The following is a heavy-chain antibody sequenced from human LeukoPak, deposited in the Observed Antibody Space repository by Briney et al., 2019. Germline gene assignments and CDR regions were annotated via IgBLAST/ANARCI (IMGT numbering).Heavy chain of an antibody. D-gene: IGHD3-22*01. J-gene: IGHJ3*02. CDR2: IRQDESEK. CDR1: GFTFSSYW. V-gene: IGHV3-7*01. Sequence: GGSLRLSCAASGFTFSSYWMSWVRQAPGKGLEWVANIRQDESEKYYVDSVKGRFTISRDNAKNSLYLQMNSLRAEDTAVYYCARAAATHYDSSGYYPDAFDIWGQGTMVIVSS. CDR3: ARAAATHYDSSGYYPDAFDI.